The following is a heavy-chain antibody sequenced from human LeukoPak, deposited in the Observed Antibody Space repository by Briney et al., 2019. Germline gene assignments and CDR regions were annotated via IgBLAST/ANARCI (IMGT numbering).Heavy chain of an antibody. V-gene: IGHV1-8*01. J-gene: IGHJ3*02. Sequence: GASVKVSCKASGYTFTSYDINWVRQATGQGLEWMGWMNPNSGNTGYVQKFQGRVTMTRNTSISTAYMELSSLRSEDTAVYYCARSTVVPAAILRGDAFDIWGQGTMVTVSS. CDR3: ARSTVVPAAILRGDAFDI. CDR2: MNPNSGNT. D-gene: IGHD2-2*02. CDR1: GYTFTSYD.